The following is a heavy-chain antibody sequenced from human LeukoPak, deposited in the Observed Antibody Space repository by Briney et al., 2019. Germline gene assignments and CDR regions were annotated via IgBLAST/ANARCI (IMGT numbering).Heavy chain of an antibody. CDR3: AKERYYDFWSGYYMEY. V-gene: IGHV3-23*01. D-gene: IGHD3-3*01. J-gene: IGHJ4*02. Sequence: GGSLRLPCAASGFTFSSYAMSWVRQAPGKGLEWVSAISGSGGSTYYADSVKGRFTISRDNSKNTLYLQMNSLRAEDTAVYYCAKERYYDFWSGYYMEYWGQGTLVTVSS. CDR1: GFTFSSYA. CDR2: ISGSGGST.